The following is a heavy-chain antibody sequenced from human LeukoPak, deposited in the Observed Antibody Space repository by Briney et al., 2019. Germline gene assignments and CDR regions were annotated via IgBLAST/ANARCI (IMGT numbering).Heavy chain of an antibody. D-gene: IGHD3-3*01. CDR1: GFTFNNYA. CDR3: ARGWSAISFYFQC. J-gene: IGHJ4*02. Sequence: GGSLRLSCAASGFTFNNYAMSWVRLVPGKGPEWVSSITGSGDGTYYADSVKGRSTISRDTSQNTLFLQMNSLRDDDTAVCYCARGWSAISFYFQCWGQGTPVTVSS. V-gene: IGHV3-23*01. CDR2: ITGSGDGT.